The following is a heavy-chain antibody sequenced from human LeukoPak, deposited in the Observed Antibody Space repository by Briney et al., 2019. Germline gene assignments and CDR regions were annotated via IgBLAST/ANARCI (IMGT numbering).Heavy chain of an antibody. J-gene: IGHJ4*02. Sequence: SETLSLTCTVSGGSISSYYWTWIRQPAGKGLEWIGHIYTSGSTYYNPSLKSRVTMSVDTSKNQFSLKLSPVTAADTAMYYCARDAGLTYFDYWGQGTLVTVSS. CDR2: IYTSGST. CDR1: GGSISSYY. D-gene: IGHD3-22*01. V-gene: IGHV4-4*07. CDR3: ARDAGLTYFDY.